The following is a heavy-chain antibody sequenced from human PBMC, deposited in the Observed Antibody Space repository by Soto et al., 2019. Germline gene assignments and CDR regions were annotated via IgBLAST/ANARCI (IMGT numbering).Heavy chain of an antibody. D-gene: IGHD2-15*01. CDR1: GYTFTSYG. J-gene: IGHJ6*02. CDR2: ISAYNGNT. Sequence: ASVKVSCKASGYTFTSYGISWVRQAPGQGLEWMGWISAYNGNTNYAQKLQGRVTMTTDTSTSTAYMELRSLRSDDTAVYYCARGIVVVVAAPNYYGMDVWGQGTTVTVSS. CDR3: ARGIVVVVAAPNYYGMDV. V-gene: IGHV1-18*01.